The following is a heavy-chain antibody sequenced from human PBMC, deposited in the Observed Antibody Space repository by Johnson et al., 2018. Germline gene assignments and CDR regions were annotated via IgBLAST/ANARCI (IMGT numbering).Heavy chain of an antibody. V-gene: IGHV3-66*02. CDR1: GFTVSSNY. D-gene: IGHD3-10*01. CDR2: IHGSGGT. J-gene: IGHJ3*02. CDR3: ASPHLGPSYDAFHI. Sequence: EVQLVESGGGLVQPGGSLRLSCAASGFTVSSNYMSWVRQPPGKGLEWVSVIHGSGGTHYADSVKGRFTISRDNSKNTLFLQMNSLRTEDTAVYYCASPHLGPSYDAFHIWGQGTMVTVSS.